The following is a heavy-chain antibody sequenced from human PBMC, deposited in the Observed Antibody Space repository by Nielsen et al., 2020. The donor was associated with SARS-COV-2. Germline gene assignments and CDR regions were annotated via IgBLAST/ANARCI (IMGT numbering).Heavy chain of an antibody. Sequence: SLKISCAASGFTFSSLWMSWVRQAPGKGLEWVSGISWNSGSIGYADSVKGRFTISRDNAKNSLYLQMNSLRAEDTALYYCAKDLLPIAAAGSLDYWGQGTLVTVSS. CDR3: AKDLLPIAAAGSLDY. D-gene: IGHD6-13*01. CDR2: ISWNSGSI. V-gene: IGHV3-9*01. CDR1: GFTFSSLW. J-gene: IGHJ4*02.